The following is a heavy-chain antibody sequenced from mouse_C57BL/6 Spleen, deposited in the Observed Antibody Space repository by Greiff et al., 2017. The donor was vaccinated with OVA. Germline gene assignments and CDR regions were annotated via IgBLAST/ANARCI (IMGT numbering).Heavy chain of an antibody. V-gene: IGHV5-17*01. Sequence: EVKLVESGGGLVKPGGSLKLSCAASGFTFSDYGMHWVRQAPEKGLEWVAYISSGSSTIYYADTVKGRFTISRDNAKNTLFLQMTSLRSEDTAMYYCARGGPYYGSRGAWFAYWGQGTLVTVSA. J-gene: IGHJ3*01. CDR2: ISSGSSTI. CDR1: GFTFSDYG. CDR3: ARGGPYYGSRGAWFAY. D-gene: IGHD1-1*01.